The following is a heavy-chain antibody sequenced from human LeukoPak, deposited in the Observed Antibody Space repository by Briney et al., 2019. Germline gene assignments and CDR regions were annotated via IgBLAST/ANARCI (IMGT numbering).Heavy chain of an antibody. V-gene: IGHV4-39*01. J-gene: IGHJ4*02. Sequence: SETLSLTCTVSGGSISSSSYYWGWIRQPPGKGLEWIGSIYYSGSTYYNPSLKSRVTISVDTSKNQFSLKLSSVTAADTAVYYCARRVNYYDSRATYYFDYWGQGTLVTVSS. CDR1: GGSISSSSYY. D-gene: IGHD3-22*01. CDR3: ARRVNYYDSRATYYFDY. CDR2: IYYSGST.